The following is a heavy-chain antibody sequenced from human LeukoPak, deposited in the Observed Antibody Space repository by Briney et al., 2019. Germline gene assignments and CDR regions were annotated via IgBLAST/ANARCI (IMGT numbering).Heavy chain of an antibody. CDR2: IYHSGTT. CDR3: VGDYVGGSYRYNRFDP. D-gene: IGHD3-16*02. J-gene: IGHJ5*02. Sequence: PSETLSLTCTVSGGSISSYYWSWIRQPPQEGLEWIGYIYHSGTTNYNPSLQSRVTISEDTSKNQFSLKLSSVTAADTAVYYCVGDYVGGSYRYNRFDPWGQGTLVTVSS. CDR1: GGSISSYY. V-gene: IGHV4-59*01.